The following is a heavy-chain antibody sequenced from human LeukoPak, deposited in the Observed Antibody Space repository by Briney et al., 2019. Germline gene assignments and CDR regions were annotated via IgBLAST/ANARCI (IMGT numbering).Heavy chain of an antibody. J-gene: IGHJ4*02. CDR3: ARAAGYYDSSGYSPYFDY. Sequence: SETLSLTCTVSGGSISSYYWSWIRQPPGKGLEWIGYIYYSGSTNYNPSLKSRVTISVDTSKNQFSLKLSSVTAADTAVYYCARAAGYYDSSGYSPYFDYWGQGTLVTVSS. CDR2: IYYSGST. D-gene: IGHD3-22*01. CDR1: GGSISSYY. V-gene: IGHV4-59*01.